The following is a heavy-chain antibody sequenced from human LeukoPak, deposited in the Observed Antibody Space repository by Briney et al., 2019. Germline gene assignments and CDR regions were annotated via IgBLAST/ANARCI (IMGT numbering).Heavy chain of an antibody. D-gene: IGHD6-25*01. V-gene: IGHV3-33*08. CDR1: GFTFSSYA. CDR2: IWYDGSNK. Sequence: GGSLRLSCAASGFTFSSYAMSWVRQAPGKGLEWVAVIWYDGSNKYYADSVKGRFTISRDNSKNTLYLQMNSLRAEDTAVYYCARDGYSSGDDYWGQGTLVTVSS. CDR3: ARDGYSSGDDY. J-gene: IGHJ4*02.